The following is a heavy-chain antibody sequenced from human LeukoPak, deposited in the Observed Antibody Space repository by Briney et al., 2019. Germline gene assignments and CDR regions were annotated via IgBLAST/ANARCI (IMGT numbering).Heavy chain of an antibody. CDR2: INPNSGGT. CDR1: GYTFTGYY. D-gene: IGHD3-22*01. V-gene: IGHV1-2*02. CDR3: ARGAGYYYESRGYCPFDF. Sequence: GASVKVSCKASGYTFTGYYMHWVRQAPGQGLEWVGWINPNSGGTNYAQKLQGRVTMPEDTSNRTAYMELSSVRSDDTAVYYCARGAGYYYESRGYCPFDFWAQETLVTVSS. J-gene: IGHJ4*02.